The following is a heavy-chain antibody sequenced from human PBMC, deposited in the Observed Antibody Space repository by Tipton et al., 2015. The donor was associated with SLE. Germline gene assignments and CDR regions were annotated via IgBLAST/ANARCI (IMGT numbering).Heavy chain of an antibody. CDR3: ARDTRDWFLSES. CDR2: IYYSGYT. D-gene: IGHD3-9*01. J-gene: IGHJ3*01. Sequence: TLSLTCTVSGGSVTSSYYWGWIRQPPGKGLEWIGNIYYSGYTYYNPSLKSRVTMSVDTSKNQLSLNLSSVTAADTAVYYCARDTRDWFLSESWGQGTMVTVSS. V-gene: IGHV4-39*07. CDR1: GGSVTSSYY.